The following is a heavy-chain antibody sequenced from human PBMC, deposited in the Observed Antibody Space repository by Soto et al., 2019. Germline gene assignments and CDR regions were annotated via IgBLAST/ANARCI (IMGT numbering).Heavy chain of an antibody. CDR1: GGSISSINW. CDR2: IHHSGST. CDR3: ARGVYGRDSL. J-gene: IGHJ4*02. Sequence: QVQLQESGPGLVKPSGTLSLTCAVSGGSISSINWWSWVRQPPGKGLEWIGEIHHSGSTNYNPSLKSRVTISGDKSKNQFSLKLSSVTAADTAVYYCARGVYGRDSLWGRGTLVTVSS. V-gene: IGHV4-4*02. D-gene: IGHD2-21*02.